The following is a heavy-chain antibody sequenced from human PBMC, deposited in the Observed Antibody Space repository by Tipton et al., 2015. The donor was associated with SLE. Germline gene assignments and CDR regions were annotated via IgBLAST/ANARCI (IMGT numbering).Heavy chain of an antibody. Sequence: GSLRLSCAASGFTFSSYWMSWVRQAQGKGLEWVANIKQDGSEKYYVDSVEGRFTISRDNAKNTLYLQMNSLRAEDTAVYYCAKEGVGSSWYGVFDYWGQGTLVTVAS. CDR1: GFTFSSYW. J-gene: IGHJ4*02. CDR2: IKQDGSEK. V-gene: IGHV3-7*03. CDR3: AKEGVGSSWYGVFDY. D-gene: IGHD6-13*01.